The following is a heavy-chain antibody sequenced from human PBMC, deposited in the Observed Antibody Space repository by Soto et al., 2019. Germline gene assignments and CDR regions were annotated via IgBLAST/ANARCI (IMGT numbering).Heavy chain of an antibody. CDR2: ISTSGRTV. CDR3: ARARHYYGSGSYLNFDY. Sequence: GGSLRLSCAASGFSFSDYYMSWIRQAPGKGLEWVSYISTSGRTVYYADSVKGRFTISRDNAKNSLSLQMNSLRAEDTAVYYCARARHYYGSGSYLNFDYWGQGTLVTVPS. D-gene: IGHD3-10*01. V-gene: IGHV3-11*01. J-gene: IGHJ4*02. CDR1: GFSFSDYY.